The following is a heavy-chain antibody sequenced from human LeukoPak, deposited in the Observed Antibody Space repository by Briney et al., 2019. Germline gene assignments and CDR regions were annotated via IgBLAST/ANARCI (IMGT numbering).Heavy chain of an antibody. Sequence: GGSLRLSCAASGFTVSSNYMSWVRRAPGKGLEWVSVIYSGGSTFYADSVKGRFTISRDNSKNTLFLQMNSLRAEDTALYYCARGATFDIWGQGTMVTVSS. CDR2: IYSGGST. CDR1: GFTVSSNY. CDR3: ARGATFDI. V-gene: IGHV3-53*01. J-gene: IGHJ3*02.